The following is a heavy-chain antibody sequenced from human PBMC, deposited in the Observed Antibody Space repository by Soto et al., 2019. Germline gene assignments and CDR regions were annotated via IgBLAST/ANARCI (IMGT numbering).Heavy chain of an antibody. CDR1: GYTFTSYD. D-gene: IGHD6-13*01. V-gene: IGHV1-8*01. Sequence: ASVKVSCKASGYTFTSYDINWVRQATGQGLEWMGWMNPNSGNTGYAQKFQGRVTMTRNTSISTAYMELSSLRSEDTAVYYCAREESSGAAAGNGYSYYYGMDVWGQGTTVTVSS. CDR3: AREESSGAAAGNGYSYYYGMDV. J-gene: IGHJ6*02. CDR2: MNPNSGNT.